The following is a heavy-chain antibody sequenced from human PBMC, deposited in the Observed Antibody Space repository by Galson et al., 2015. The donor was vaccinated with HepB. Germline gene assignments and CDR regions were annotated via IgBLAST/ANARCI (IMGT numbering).Heavy chain of an antibody. D-gene: IGHD3-16*01. Sequence: SVKVSCKASGYTFTSYYMHWVRQAPGQGLEWMGIINPSGGSTSYAQTVQGRVTMTRDTSTSTVYMELSSLRSEDTAVYYCARGSQAQRRGMRGKSWSGPIDYWGQGTLVTVSS. CDR2: INPSGGST. CDR3: ARGSQAQRRGMRGKSWSGPIDY. V-gene: IGHV1-46*01. J-gene: IGHJ4*02. CDR1: GYTFTSYY.